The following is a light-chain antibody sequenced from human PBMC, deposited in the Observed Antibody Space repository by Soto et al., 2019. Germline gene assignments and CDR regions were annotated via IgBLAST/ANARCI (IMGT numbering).Light chain of an antibody. CDR3: SSYTSSSTKV. CDR1: SSDVGDYNY. V-gene: IGLV2-14*01. Sequence: QSALTQPASVSGSPGQSITVSCSGTSSDVGDYNYVSWYQQHPGKAPKLMIYDVSNRPSGVSNHFSVSKSGNTSSLTISGLQAEDEADYYCSSYTSSSTKVFVGGTKLTVL. J-gene: IGLJ2*01. CDR2: DVS.